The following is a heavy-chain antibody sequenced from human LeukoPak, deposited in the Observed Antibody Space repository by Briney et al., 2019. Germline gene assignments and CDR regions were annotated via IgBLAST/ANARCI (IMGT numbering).Heavy chain of an antibody. V-gene: IGHV4-59*01. J-gene: IGHJ4*02. D-gene: IGHD3-22*01. CDR1: GGSISSYY. CDR3: ARGHYYDSSGYGFDY. CDR2: IYYSGST. Sequence: SETLSLTCTVSGGSISSYYRNWIRQPPGKGLEWIGYIYYSGSTNYNPSLKSRVTISVDTSKNQFSLKLSSVTAADTAVYYCARGHYYDSSGYGFDYWGQGTLVTVSS.